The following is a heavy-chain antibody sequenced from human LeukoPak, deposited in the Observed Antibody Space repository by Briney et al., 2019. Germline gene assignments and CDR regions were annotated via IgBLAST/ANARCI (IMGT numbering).Heavy chain of an antibody. CDR3: AKGSGFYFGSGSHLDY. Sequence: GGSLRLSCAASGFMFKIHAMSWVRQAPGKGLEWVSTISGDGGSTYYADSVKGRFTISRDNSKNTLYLQMNNLRAEDTAVYYCAKGSGFYFGSGSHLDYWGQGALVTVSS. CDR1: GFMFKIHA. J-gene: IGHJ4*02. V-gene: IGHV3-23*01. CDR2: ISGDGGST. D-gene: IGHD3-10*01.